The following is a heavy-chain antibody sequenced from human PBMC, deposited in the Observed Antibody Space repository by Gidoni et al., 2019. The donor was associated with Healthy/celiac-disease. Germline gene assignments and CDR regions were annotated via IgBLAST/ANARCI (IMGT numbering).Heavy chain of an antibody. CDR3: ARGLGYSYGSGMDV. CDR2: IYHSGST. J-gene: IGHJ6*02. V-gene: IGHV4-30-2*01. D-gene: IGHD5-18*01. CDR1: GGSISRGGYS. Sequence: QLQLQESGSGLVKPSQTLSLTCAVSGGSISRGGYSWSWIRQPPGKGLEWIGYIYHSGSTYYNPYLKSRVTISVDRSKNQFSLKRSSVTAADTAVYYCARGLGYSYGSGMDVWGQGTTVTVSS.